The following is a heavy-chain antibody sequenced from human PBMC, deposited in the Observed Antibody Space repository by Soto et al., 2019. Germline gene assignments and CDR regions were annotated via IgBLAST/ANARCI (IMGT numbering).Heavy chain of an antibody. V-gene: IGHV3-64*01. CDR1: GFTFSSYA. D-gene: IGHD6-19*01. CDR2: ISSNGGST. J-gene: IGHJ6*03. Sequence: GGSLRLSCAASGFTFSSYAMHWVRQAPGKGLEYVSAISSNGGSTYFANSVKGRFTISRDNSKNTLYLQMGSLRAEDMAVYYCARGGATYSSGWYYYYYYMDVWGKGTTVTVSS. CDR3: ARGGATYSSGWYYYYYYMDV.